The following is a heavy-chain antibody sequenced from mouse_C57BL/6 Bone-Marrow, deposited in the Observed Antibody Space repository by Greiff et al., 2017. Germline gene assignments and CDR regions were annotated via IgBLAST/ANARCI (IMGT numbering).Heavy chain of an antibody. V-gene: IGHV1-64*01. J-gene: IGHJ2*01. CDR2: IHPNSGST. Sequence: QVQLQQPGPELVKPGASVKLSCKASGYSFTSYWMHWVKQRPGQGLEWIGMIHPNSGSTNYNEKFKSKATLTVDKSSSTAYMQLISLTSEDSAVYYCAKRRGYCVHYWGQGTTLTVAA. D-gene: IGHD3-1*01. CDR1: GYSFTSYW. CDR3: AKRRGYCVHY.